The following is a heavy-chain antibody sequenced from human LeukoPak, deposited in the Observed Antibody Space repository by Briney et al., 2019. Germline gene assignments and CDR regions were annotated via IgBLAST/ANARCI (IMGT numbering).Heavy chain of an antibody. CDR1: GYTFTSYD. CDR2: MNPNSGNT. D-gene: IGHD4-11*01. CDR3: ARGPTGQKGPYYMDV. Sequence: ASVKVSRKASGYTFTSYDISWVRQATGQGLEWMGWMNPNSGNTGYAQKFQGRVTMTRNTSISKAYLELSSLRSDDTAVYYCARGPTGQKGPYYMDVWGKGTTVTVSS. V-gene: IGHV1-8*01. J-gene: IGHJ6*03.